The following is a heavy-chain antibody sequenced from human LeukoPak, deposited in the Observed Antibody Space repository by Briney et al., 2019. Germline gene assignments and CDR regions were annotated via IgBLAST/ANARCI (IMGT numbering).Heavy chain of an antibody. D-gene: IGHD3-10*01. Sequence: GGSLRLSCAASGFTFSSYWMSWVRQAPGKGLEWVANIKKDGSEKYYVDSVKGRFTISRDNAKNSLYLQMNSLRAEDTAVYYCARDNFVTGITIGGWHYWGQGTLVTVSS. V-gene: IGHV3-7*01. CDR3: ARDNFVTGITIGGWHY. J-gene: IGHJ4*02. CDR1: GFTFSSYW. CDR2: IKKDGSEK.